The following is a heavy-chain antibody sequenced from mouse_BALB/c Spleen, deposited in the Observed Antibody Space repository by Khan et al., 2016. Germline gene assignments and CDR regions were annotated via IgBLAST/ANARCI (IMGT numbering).Heavy chain of an antibody. CDR3: AKVDYYDSCGAWFAY. CDR2: IGRGGST. CDR1: GFSLTTYV. D-gene: IGHD2-4*01. J-gene: IGHJ3*01. V-gene: IGHV2-5-1*01. Sequence: QVQLKQSGPSLVQPSQSLSITCTVSGFSLTTYVVHWVRQSPGKGLEWLGVIGRGGSTDYNAAFMSRLRITKDNSKSQASFKRNSRQADDTAIYYCAKVDYYDSCGAWFAYWGQGSLVTVSA.